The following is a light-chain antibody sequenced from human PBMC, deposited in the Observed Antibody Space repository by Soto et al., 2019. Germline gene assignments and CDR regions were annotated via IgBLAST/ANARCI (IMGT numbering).Light chain of an antibody. Sequence: QSALTQPASVSGSPGQSITISCTGTSSDVGSYNSVSWYQQEPGRAPKLLIYEVNKRPSGVSNRFSGSQSGNTASLTISGLLAEDEADYYCCSFAGTPDVFGTGTKVTVL. V-gene: IGLV2-23*02. CDR2: EVN. J-gene: IGLJ1*01. CDR1: SSDVGSYNS. CDR3: CSFAGTPDV.